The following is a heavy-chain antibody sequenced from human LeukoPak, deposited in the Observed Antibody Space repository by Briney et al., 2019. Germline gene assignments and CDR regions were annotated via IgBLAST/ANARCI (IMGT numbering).Heavy chain of an antibody. CDR2: ISSSSSYI. CDR1: GFTFSSYS. CDR3: ARDYPLEWPPTGIYGMDV. J-gene: IGHJ6*02. D-gene: IGHD3-3*01. Sequence: GGSLRLSCAASGFTFSSYSMNWVRQAPGKGLEWVSSISSSSSYIYYADSVKGRFTISRDNAKNSLYLQMNSLRAEDTAVYYCARDYPLEWPPTGIYGMDVWGQGTTVTVSS. V-gene: IGHV3-21*01.